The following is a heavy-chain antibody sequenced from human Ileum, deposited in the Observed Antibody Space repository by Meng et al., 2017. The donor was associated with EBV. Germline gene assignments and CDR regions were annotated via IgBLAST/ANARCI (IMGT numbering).Heavy chain of an antibody. Sequence: PLVQSGAEVQKPGASGNVSRKASGYTFTSYDINWVRQGTGQGLEWMGWMNPNRGTTGYAQKFQGRVTMTRNISKSTAYMDLSSLRSEDTAVYYCATGVADFEYWGQGTLVTVSS. D-gene: IGHD6-19*01. CDR2: MNPNRGTT. V-gene: IGHV1-8*01. J-gene: IGHJ4*02. CDR3: ATGVADFEY. CDR1: GYTFTSYD.